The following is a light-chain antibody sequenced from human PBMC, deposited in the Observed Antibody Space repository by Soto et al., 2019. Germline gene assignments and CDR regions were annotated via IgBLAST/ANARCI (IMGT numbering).Light chain of an antibody. CDR2: RAS. V-gene: IGKV3D-15*01. CDR3: QQYNNWPLT. CDR1: QSVSNN. J-gene: IGKJ5*01. Sequence: EIVLTQSPGTLSLSPGDRGTLACRASQSVSNNYVAWYQQKPGQAPRLLIFRASNKATGVPDRFSGSGSGTEFILTISSLQSEDFAVYYCQQYNNWPLTFGQGTRLEIK.